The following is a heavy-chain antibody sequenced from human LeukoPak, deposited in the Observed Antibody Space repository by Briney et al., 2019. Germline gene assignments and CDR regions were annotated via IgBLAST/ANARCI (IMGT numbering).Heavy chain of an antibody. D-gene: IGHD4-17*01. Sequence: GGSLRLSCVASGFIFSRYWMFWVRQAPGKGLVWVSRINSDGTTTNYADSVKGRFTISRDNAKNTLSLQLNSLRAEDTAVYFCASSGITVTSSYFYYLDVWGKGTMVTVSS. CDR3: ASSGITVTSSYFYYLDV. CDR1: GFIFSRYW. V-gene: IGHV3-74*01. CDR2: INSDGTTT. J-gene: IGHJ6*03.